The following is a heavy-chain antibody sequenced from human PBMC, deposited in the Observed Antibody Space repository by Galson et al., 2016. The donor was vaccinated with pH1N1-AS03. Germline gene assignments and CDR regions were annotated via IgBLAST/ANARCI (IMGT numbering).Heavy chain of an antibody. J-gene: IGHJ4*02. Sequence: SLRLSCAASGFTFRTFSIYAMSWVRQAPGKGLEWVSVISGSGGSTCYADSVKGRFTISRDNSKNTLYLQMNSLRAEDTAVDYCARVRGGVVITFGGVPYFDYWGQGTLVTVSS. CDR2: ISGSGGST. V-gene: IGHV3-23*01. CDR3: ARVRGGVVITFGGVPYFDY. D-gene: IGHD3-16*01. CDR1: GFTFRTFSIYA.